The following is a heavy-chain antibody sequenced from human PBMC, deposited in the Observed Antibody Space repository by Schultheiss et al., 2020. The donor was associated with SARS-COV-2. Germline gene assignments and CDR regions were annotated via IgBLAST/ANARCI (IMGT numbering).Heavy chain of an antibody. V-gene: IGHV4-59*01. CDR2: IYYSGST. D-gene: IGHD3-3*01. Sequence: SETLSLTCTVSGGSISSYYWSWIRQPPGKGLEWIGYIYYSGSTNYNPSLKSRVTISVDTSKNQFSLKLSSVTAADTAVYYCARDLEVWSGYPNWFDPWGQGTLVTVSS. CDR3: ARDLEVWSGYPNWFDP. J-gene: IGHJ5*02. CDR1: GGSISSYY.